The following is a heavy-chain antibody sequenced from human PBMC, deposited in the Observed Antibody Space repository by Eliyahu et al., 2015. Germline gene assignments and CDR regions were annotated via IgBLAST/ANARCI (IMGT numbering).Heavy chain of an antibody. V-gene: IGHV1-69*05. CDR2: IIPIFGTA. CDR3: ARDTEQQLVPWYYYYGMDV. Sequence: QVQLVQSGAEVKKPGSSVKVSCKASGGTFSSYAISWVRQAPGQGLEWMGGIIPIFGTANYAQKFQGRVTITTDESTSTAYMELSSLRSEDTAVYYCARDTEQQLVPWYYYYGMDVWGQGTTVTVSS. D-gene: IGHD6-13*01. J-gene: IGHJ6*02. CDR1: GGTFSSYA.